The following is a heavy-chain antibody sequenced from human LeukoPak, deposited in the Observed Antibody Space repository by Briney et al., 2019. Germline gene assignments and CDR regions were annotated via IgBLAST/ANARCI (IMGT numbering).Heavy chain of an antibody. V-gene: IGHV1-69*05. CDR2: IIPIFGTA. CDR1: GGTFSSYA. CDR3: ARGPFGVVTFFDY. Sequence: ASVKVSCKASGGTFSSYAISWVRQAPGQGLEWMGGIIPIFGTANYAQKFQGRVMITTDESTSTAYMELSSLRSEDTAVYYCARGPFGVVTFFDYWGQGTLVTVSS. D-gene: IGHD3-3*01. J-gene: IGHJ4*02.